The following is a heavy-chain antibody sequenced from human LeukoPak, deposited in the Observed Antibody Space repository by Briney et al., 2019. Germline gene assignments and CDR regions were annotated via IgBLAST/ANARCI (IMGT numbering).Heavy chain of an antibody. D-gene: IGHD2-2*01. V-gene: IGHV3-21*01. Sequence: GGSLRLSCVASGFTFTTYWMTWVRQAPGKGLEWVSSISSSSSYIYYADSVKGRFTISRDNAKNSLYLQMNSLRAEDTAVYYCARDEVDCSSTSCYLGYYYYGMDVWGQGTTVTVSS. CDR1: GFTFTTYW. J-gene: IGHJ6*02. CDR2: ISSSSSYI. CDR3: ARDEVDCSSTSCYLGYYYYGMDV.